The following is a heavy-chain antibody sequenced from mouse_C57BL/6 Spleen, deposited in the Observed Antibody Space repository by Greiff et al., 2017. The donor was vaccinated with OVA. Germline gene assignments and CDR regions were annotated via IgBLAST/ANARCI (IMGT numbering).Heavy chain of an antibody. CDR2: ISYDGSN. J-gene: IGHJ3*01. D-gene: IGHD4-1*01. Sequence: VQLKESGPGLVKPSQSLSLTCSVTGYSITSGYYWNWIRQFPGNKLEWMGYISYDGSNNYNPSLKNRISITRDTSKNQFFLKLNSVTTEDTATYYCARRDFLGFAYWGQGTLVTVSA. CDR1: GYSITSGYY. V-gene: IGHV3-6*01. CDR3: ARRDFLGFAY.